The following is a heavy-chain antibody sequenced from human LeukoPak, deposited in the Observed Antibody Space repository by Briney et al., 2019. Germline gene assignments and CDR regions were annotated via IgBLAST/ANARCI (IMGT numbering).Heavy chain of an antibody. V-gene: IGHV3-23*01. D-gene: IGHD5-24*01. J-gene: IGHJ4*02. CDR3: AKVEMATRLMDY. CDR1: GFTLSSYA. Sequence: PRGSLRLSCAASGFTLSSYAMSWVRQAPGKGLEWVSAISGSGGSTYYADSVKGRFTISRDNSKNTLYLQMNSLRAEDTAVYYCAKVEMATRLMDYWGQGTLVTVSS. CDR2: ISGSGGST.